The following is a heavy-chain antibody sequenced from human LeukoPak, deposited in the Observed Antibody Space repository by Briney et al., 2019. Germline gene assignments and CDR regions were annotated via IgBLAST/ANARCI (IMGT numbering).Heavy chain of an antibody. V-gene: IGHV3-48*01. J-gene: IGHJ3*02. CDR1: GFTFSSYS. CDR3: ARDQYYDSSGYYPWGGFDI. CDR2: ISSRSRTI. D-gene: IGHD3-22*01. Sequence: PGGSLRLSCAASGFTFSSYSMNWVRQAPGKGLEWVSYISSRSRTIYYADSVKGRFTISRDNDKNSLYLQINSLRAEDTAVYFCARDQYYDSSGYYPWGGFDIWGQGTMVTVSS.